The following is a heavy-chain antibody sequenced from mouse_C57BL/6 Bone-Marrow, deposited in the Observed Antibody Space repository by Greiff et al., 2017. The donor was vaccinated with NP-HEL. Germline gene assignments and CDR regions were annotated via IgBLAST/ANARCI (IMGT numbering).Heavy chain of an antibody. D-gene: IGHD2-5*01. CDR2: IRLKSDNYAT. CDR3: TGYSNYDFDY. V-gene: IGHV6-3*01. Sequence: EVQRVESGGGLVQPGGSMKLSCVASGFTFSNYWMNWVRQSPETGLEWVAQIRLKSDNYATHYAESVKGRFTISRDDSKSSVYLQMNNLRAEDTGIYYCTGYSNYDFDYWGQGTTLTVSS. J-gene: IGHJ2*01. CDR1: GFTFSNYW.